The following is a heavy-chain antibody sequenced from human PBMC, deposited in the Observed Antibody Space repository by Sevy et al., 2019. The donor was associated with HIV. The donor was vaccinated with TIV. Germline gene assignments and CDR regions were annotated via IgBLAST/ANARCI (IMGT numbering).Heavy chain of an antibody. CDR3: AREPSYYYGSGSYSRGYFDY. D-gene: IGHD3-10*01. Sequence: GGSLRLSCAASGFTFSSYWMSWVRQAPGKGLEWVANIKQDGSEKYYVDSVKGRFTISRDNAKNSLYLQMHSLRAEDTAVYYCAREPSYYYGSGSYSRGYFDYWGQGTLVTVSS. J-gene: IGHJ4*02. CDR1: GFTFSSYW. V-gene: IGHV3-7*01. CDR2: IKQDGSEK.